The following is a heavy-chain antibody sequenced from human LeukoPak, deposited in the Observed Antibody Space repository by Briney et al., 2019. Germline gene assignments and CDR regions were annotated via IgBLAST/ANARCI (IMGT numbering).Heavy chain of an antibody. V-gene: IGHV4-61*02. Sequence: SETLSLTCTVSGGSISSGSYYWSWIRQPAGKGLEWIGRIYTSGSTNYNPSLKSRVTISVDTSKNQFSLKLSSVTAADTAVYYCARATYDSDYYYYMDVWGKGTTVTVSS. CDR1: GGSISSGSYY. J-gene: IGHJ6*03. CDR3: ARATYDSDYYYYMDV. D-gene: IGHD3-3*01. CDR2: IYTSGST.